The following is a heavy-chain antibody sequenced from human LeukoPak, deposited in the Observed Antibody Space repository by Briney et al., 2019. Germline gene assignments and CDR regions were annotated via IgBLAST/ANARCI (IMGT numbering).Heavy chain of an antibody. D-gene: IGHD6-13*01. CDR3: AREGPFSSSWYIYFDY. J-gene: IGHJ4*02. Sequence: SQTLSLTCAISGDSVSSNSAAWNWIRQSPSRGLEWLGRTYYRSKWYNDYAVSVKSRITINPDTSKNQFSLQLNSVTPEDTAVYYCAREGPFSSSWYIYFDYWGQGTLVTVSS. CDR2: TYYRSKWYN. V-gene: IGHV6-1*01. CDR1: GDSVSSNSAA.